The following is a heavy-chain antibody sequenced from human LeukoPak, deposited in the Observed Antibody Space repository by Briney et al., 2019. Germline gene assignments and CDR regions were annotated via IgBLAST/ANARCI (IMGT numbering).Heavy chain of an antibody. D-gene: IGHD6-6*01. CDR1: GFTLSTYA. CDR2: IAYDGSFS. J-gene: IGHJ4*02. CDR3: ATESSLSK. V-gene: IGHV3-30-3*02. Sequence: GRSLRLSCVASGFTLSTYAMDWVRQAPGRGLEWVADIAYDGSFSNYAYSVKGRFTVSRDNSKNTLYLQMNSLRLDDTAAYYCATESSLSKWGQGTLVTVSS.